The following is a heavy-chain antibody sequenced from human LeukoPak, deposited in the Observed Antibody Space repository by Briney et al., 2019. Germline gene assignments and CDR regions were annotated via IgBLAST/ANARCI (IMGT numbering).Heavy chain of an antibody. Sequence: SGPTLVKPTQTLTLACTFSGFSLSTSGVGVGWIRQPPGKALEWLALIYWDDDKRYSPSLKSRLTVTKDTSKNQVVLTMTNMDPVDTATYYCAHRWVGSSWYWVYFDFWGQGTLVTVSS. CDR3: AHRWVGSSWYWVYFDF. CDR2: IYWDDDK. D-gene: IGHD6-13*01. J-gene: IGHJ4*02. V-gene: IGHV2-5*02. CDR1: GFSLSTSGVG.